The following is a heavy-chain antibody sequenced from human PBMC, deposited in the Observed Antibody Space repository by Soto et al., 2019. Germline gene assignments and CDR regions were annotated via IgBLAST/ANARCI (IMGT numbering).Heavy chain of an antibody. Sequence: PSETLSLTCTVSGGTVIIGDGYLNWIRQHPEKGLEWIGYIYYSGSTYYNPSLKSRVTISVDTSKNQFSLKLSSVTAADTAVYYCTRGDFLFDPWGQGTLVTVSS. D-gene: IGHD3-10*01. CDR2: IYYSGST. V-gene: IGHV4-31*03. CDR1: GGTVIIGDGY. J-gene: IGHJ5*02. CDR3: TRGDFLFDP.